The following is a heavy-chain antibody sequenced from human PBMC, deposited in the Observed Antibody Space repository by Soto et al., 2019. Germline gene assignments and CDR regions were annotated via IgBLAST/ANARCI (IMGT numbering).Heavy chain of an antibody. CDR3: ARITIFGIVVGGKGLDP. J-gene: IGHJ5*02. Sequence: QVPLVQSGAEVKKPGASVKVSCKASGYTFTRYGITWVRQAPGQGLEWMGWISGYNNNTRYAEKIQGRVSMTTDPSTSTAQMELRSLTSDDTAMYYCARITIFGIVVGGKGLDPWGQGTLVTVSS. D-gene: IGHD3-3*01. CDR2: ISGYNNNT. CDR1: GYTFTRYG. V-gene: IGHV1-18*01.